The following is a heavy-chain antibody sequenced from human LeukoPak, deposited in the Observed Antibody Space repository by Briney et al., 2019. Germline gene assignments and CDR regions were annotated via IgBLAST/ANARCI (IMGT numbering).Heavy chain of an antibody. CDR2: IKQDGSEK. CDR1: GFTFSSYW. CDR3: ARKYCSSTSCPHKYYFDY. Sequence: GGSLRLSCAASGFTFSSYWMSWVRQAPGKGLEWVANIKQDGSEKYYVDSVKGRFPISRDNAKNSLYLQMNSLRAEDTAVYYCARKYCSSTSCPHKYYFDYWGQGTLVTVSS. J-gene: IGHJ4*02. V-gene: IGHV3-7*01. D-gene: IGHD2-2*01.